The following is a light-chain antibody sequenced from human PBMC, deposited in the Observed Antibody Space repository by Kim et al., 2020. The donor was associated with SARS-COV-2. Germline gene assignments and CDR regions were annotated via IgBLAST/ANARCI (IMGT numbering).Light chain of an antibody. J-gene: IGLJ3*02. CDR3: QVWDSSSDHRV. CDR1: NMGSKS. CDR2: YDS. Sequence: PGKTARITYGGNNMGSKSVHWYQQKPGQAPVLVIYYDSDRPSGIPERFSGSNSGNTATLTISRVEAGDEADYYCQVWDSSSDHRVFGGGTQLTVL. V-gene: IGLV3-21*04.